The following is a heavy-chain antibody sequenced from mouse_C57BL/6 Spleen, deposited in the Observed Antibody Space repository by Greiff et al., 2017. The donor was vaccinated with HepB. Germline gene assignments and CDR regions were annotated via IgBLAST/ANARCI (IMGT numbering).Heavy chain of an antibody. CDR1: GFTFSSYG. V-gene: IGHV5-6*02. J-gene: IGHJ4*01. CDR2: ISSGGSYT. D-gene: IGHD2-5*01. CDR3: ARESNYVAMDY. Sequence: DVMLVESGGDLVKPGGSLKLSCAASGFTFSSYGMSWVRQTPDKRLEWVATISSGGSYTYYPDSVKGRFTISRDNAKNTLYLQMSSLKSEDTAMYYCARESNYVAMDYWGQGTSVTVSS.